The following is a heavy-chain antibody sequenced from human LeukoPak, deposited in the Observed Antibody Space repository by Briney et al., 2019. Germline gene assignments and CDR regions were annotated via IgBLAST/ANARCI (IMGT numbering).Heavy chain of an antibody. Sequence: SETLSHSSTVSGDSISSGGAYWSCIRQHPGKGLEWIGYISYSGSTYYIPSLKSRLTISVDTSKNQFSLKLSSVTVADTAVYYCARGHYYGSVDVIFDYWGRGALVTVSS. D-gene: IGHD3-10*01. CDR1: GDSISSGGAY. CDR2: ISYSGST. J-gene: IGHJ4*02. CDR3: ARGHYYGSVDVIFDY. V-gene: IGHV4-31*03.